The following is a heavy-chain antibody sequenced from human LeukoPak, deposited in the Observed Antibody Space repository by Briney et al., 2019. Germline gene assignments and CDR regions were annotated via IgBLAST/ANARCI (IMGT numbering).Heavy chain of an antibody. D-gene: IGHD4-17*01. Sequence: PGGSLRLSCAASGFTFSTYWMHWVRQAPGKGLVWVSRINSDGSSTRYADSVKGRFTISRDNAKNTLYLQMNSLRAEDMAVYYCARDLRTTGAFDIWGQGTMVTVSS. CDR3: ARDLRTTGAFDI. J-gene: IGHJ3*02. CDR1: GFTFSTYW. V-gene: IGHV3-74*01. CDR2: INSDGSST.